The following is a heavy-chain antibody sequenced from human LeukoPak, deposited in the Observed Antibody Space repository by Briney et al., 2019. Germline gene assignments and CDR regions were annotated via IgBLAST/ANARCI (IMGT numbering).Heavy chain of an antibody. CDR3: AKDGTSGWYDY. CDR2: MSWNSGSI. D-gene: IGHD6-19*01. J-gene: IGHJ4*02. CDR1: GFTFDDYA. V-gene: IGHV3-9*01. Sequence: GGSLRLSCAASGFTFDDYAVHWIRQAPGKGLEWVSGMSWNSGSIGYADSVKGRFTISRDNAKNSLYLQMNSLRAEDTALYYCAKDGTSGWYDYWGQGTLVTVSS.